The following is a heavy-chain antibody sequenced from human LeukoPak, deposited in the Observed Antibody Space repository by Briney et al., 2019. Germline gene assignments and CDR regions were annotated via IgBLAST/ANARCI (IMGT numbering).Heavy chain of an antibody. J-gene: IGHJ4*02. CDR2: INSDGSST. Sequence: PGGSLRLSCAASVFTFSSYWMHWVRQAPGKGLVWVSRINSDGSSTSYADSVKGRFTISRDNAKNTLYLQMNSLRAEDTAVYYCARERGYGYLFDYWGQGTLVTVSS. D-gene: IGHD5-18*01. CDR1: VFTFSSYW. V-gene: IGHV3-74*01. CDR3: ARERGYGYLFDY.